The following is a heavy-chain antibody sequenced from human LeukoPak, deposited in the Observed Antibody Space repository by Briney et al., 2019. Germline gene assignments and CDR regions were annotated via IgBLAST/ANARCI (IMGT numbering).Heavy chain of an antibody. Sequence: PSETLSLTCTVSGGSISSYYWSWIRQPPGKGLEWMGYLYYSGSTNYNPSLKSRVIISVDTSKNQFSLKLSSVTAADTAVYYCARLRLPGSGSYSDAFDIWGQGTMVTVSS. CDR1: GGSISSYY. D-gene: IGHD3-10*01. J-gene: IGHJ3*02. V-gene: IGHV4-59*01. CDR3: ARLRLPGSGSYSDAFDI. CDR2: LYYSGST.